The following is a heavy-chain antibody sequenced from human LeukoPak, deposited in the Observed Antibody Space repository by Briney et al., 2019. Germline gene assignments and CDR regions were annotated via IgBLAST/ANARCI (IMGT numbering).Heavy chain of an antibody. J-gene: IGHJ5*02. CDR2: INHSGST. V-gene: IGHV4-34*01. Sequence: SETLSLTCAVYGGSFSGYYWSWIRQPPGKGLEWIGEINHSGSTNYNPSLKSRVTISVDTSKNQFSPKLSSVTAADTAVYYCARRDFWSGYQRKRFDPWGQGTLVTVSS. CDR3: ARRDFWSGYQRKRFDP. CDR1: GGSFSGYY. D-gene: IGHD3-3*01.